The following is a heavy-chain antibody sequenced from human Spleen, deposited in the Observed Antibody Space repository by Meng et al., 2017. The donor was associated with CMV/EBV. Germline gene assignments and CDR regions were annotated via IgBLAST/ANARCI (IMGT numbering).Heavy chain of an antibody. V-gene: IGHV4-61*02. Sequence: QVQLQESGPGLLKPSHTLSLTCTVSGGSISSVSYYWSWIRQPAGKGLEWIGRIYTSGSTNYNPSLKSRVTISVDTSKNQFSLKLSSVTAADTAVYYCASAPIAAAGSRLDYWGQGTLVTVFS. CDR3: ASAPIAAAGSRLDY. CDR1: GGSISSVSYY. D-gene: IGHD6-13*01. J-gene: IGHJ4*02. CDR2: IYTSGST.